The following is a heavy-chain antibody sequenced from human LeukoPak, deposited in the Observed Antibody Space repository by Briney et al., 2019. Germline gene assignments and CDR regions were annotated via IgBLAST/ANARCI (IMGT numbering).Heavy chain of an antibody. CDR1: GGSFSGYY. J-gene: IGHJ6*03. Sequence: SETLSLTCPVYGGSFSGYYWSWIRQPPGKGLEWIGEINQSGSTNYNPSLKSRVTISVDTSKTQFSLKLSSVTAADTAVYYCARGRGSYSYSYYYMDVWGKGTTVTVSS. CDR3: ARGRGSYSYSYYYMDV. D-gene: IGHD1-26*01. V-gene: IGHV4-34*01. CDR2: INQSGST.